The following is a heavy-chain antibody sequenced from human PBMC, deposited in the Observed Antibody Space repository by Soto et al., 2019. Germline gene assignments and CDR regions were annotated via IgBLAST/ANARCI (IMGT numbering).Heavy chain of an antibody. CDR2: ISANDVGT. CDR3: AKAKNDYNWDNRPPFDY. D-gene: IGHD1-20*01. J-gene: IGHJ4*02. CDR1: GFTLRNYA. Sequence: PGGSLRLSCEASGFTLRNYAMTWIRQAPGKGLEWVSLISANDVGTYYAESVKTRFTISTDQSRNTAYLQMDSLRADDTAIYYCAKAKNDYNWDNRPPFDYWGQGTLVTVSS. V-gene: IGHV3-23*01.